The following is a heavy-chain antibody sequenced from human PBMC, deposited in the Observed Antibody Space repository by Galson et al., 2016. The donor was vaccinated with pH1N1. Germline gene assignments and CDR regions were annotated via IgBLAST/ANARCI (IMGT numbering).Heavy chain of an antibody. J-gene: IGHJ3*02. V-gene: IGHV1-46*01. D-gene: IGHD2-15*01. CDR2: INPSGGST. CDR3: AYRGYCSGGSCYAFDS. Sequence: SVKVSCKASGDTFSSYYMHWVRQAPGQGLEWMGIINPSGGSTRYAEKFQGRVTMTRDTTTSTVYMELSSLRSDDTAVYYCAYRGYCSGGSCYAFDSWSQGTMVTVSS. CDR1: GDTFSSYY.